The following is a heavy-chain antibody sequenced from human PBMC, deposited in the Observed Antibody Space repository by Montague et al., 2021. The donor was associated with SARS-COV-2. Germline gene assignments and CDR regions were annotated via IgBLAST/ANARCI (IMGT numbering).Heavy chain of an antibody. D-gene: IGHD5-18*01. CDR3: ASYRRGYGYDLSFDY. CDR2: IYYSGST. V-gene: IGHV4-39*01. J-gene: IGHJ4*02. Sequence: SETLSLTCTVSGGSISSSSYYWGWIRQPPGKGLEWIGSIYYSGSTYYNPSLKSRVTISVDTSKNQFSLKLSSVTAADTAVYYCASYRRGYGYDLSFDYWGQGTLVTVSS. CDR1: GGSISSSSYY.